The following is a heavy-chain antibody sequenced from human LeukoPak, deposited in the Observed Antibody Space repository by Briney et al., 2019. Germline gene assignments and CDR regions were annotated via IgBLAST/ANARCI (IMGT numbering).Heavy chain of an antibody. CDR1: GVSISRSFYY. J-gene: IGHJ3*01. CDR3: ARRPNLPADYGDYWRFDV. D-gene: IGHD4-17*01. Sequence: SETLSLTCSISGVSISRSFYYWGWIRQPPGKRLEWIGNIYYTGSTYYNPSLKSRVSMSVDTSKNQFSLNLISVTAADTAVYFCARRPNLPADYGDYWRFDVWGQGRRVTVSS. V-gene: IGHV4-39*01. CDR2: IYYTGST.